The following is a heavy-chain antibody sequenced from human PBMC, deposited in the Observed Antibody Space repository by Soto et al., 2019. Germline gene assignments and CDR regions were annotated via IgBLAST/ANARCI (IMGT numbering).Heavy chain of an antibody. D-gene: IGHD3-10*01. CDR3: TRAVYGSGSYSEYYYYGMDV. CDR2: IRSKAYGGTT. CDR1: GFTFGDYA. Sequence: GGSLRLSCTASGFTFGDYAMSWVRQAPGKGLEWVGFIRSKAYGGTTEYAASVKGRFTISRDDSKSIAYLQMNSLKTEDTAVYYCTRAVYGSGSYSEYYYYGMDVWGQGTTVTVSS. V-gene: IGHV3-49*04. J-gene: IGHJ6*02.